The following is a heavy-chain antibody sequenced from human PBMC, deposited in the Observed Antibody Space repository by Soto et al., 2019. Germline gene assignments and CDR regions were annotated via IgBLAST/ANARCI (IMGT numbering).Heavy chain of an antibody. Sequence: GGSLRLSCAASGFDFSDHGMHWVRQAPGEGLEWVTVISYDGTAKYYKESVKGRFTTSRDNSKKTLYLQIDSLRVEDTAVYYCAKDEGRFLRNYFNYGIDVWGLGTTVTVSS. J-gene: IGHJ6*02. CDR1: GFDFSDHG. CDR2: ISYDGTAK. D-gene: IGHD3-3*01. CDR3: AKDEGRFLRNYFNYGIDV. V-gene: IGHV3-33*03.